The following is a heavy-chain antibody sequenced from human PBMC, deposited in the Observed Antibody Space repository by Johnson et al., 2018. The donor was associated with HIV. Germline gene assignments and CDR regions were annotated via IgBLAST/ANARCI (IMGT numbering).Heavy chain of an antibody. CDR2: ISYDGSNQ. CDR1: GFSVSSNY. CDR3: ARDSDVLPGYTGPEDAFDI. Sequence: QMQLVESGGGLIQPGGSLRLSCAASGFSVSSNYMSWVRQAPGKGLEWVAVISYDGSNQYYADSVKGRFTISRDISKNTLYLQMSSLRTEDTAVYFCARDSDVLPGYTGPEDAFDIWGQGTMVTVSS. J-gene: IGHJ3*02. V-gene: IGHV3-30*03. D-gene: IGHD3-9*01.